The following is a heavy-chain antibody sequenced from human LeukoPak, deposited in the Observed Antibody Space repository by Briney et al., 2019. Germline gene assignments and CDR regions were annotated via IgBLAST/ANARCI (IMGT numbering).Heavy chain of an antibody. CDR1: GYTFTGYY. Sequence: ASVKVSCKASGYTFTGYYMHWVRQAPGQGLEWMGWINPNSGGTYYAQKFQGRVTMTSDTSISTAYMELSRLRSDNTAVYYSARDLYGGTSATFDYWGQGTLVTVSS. V-gene: IGHV1-2*02. CDR3: ARDLYGGTSATFDY. D-gene: IGHD4-23*01. J-gene: IGHJ4*02. CDR2: INPNSGGT.